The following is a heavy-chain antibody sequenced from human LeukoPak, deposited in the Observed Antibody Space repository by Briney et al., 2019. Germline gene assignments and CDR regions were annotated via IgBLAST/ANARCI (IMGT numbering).Heavy chain of an antibody. J-gene: IGHJ4*02. CDR2: IWYDGSNK. CDR1: GFTFSSYG. V-gene: IGHV3-33*01. CDR3: ARERIYYGSGNFYFDY. D-gene: IGHD3-10*01. Sequence: PGRSLRLSCAASGFTFSSYGMHWVRQAPGKGLEWVAVIWYDGSNKYYADSVKGRFTISRDNSKNTLYLQMNSLRAEDTALYYCARERIYYGSGNFYFDYWGQGTLVTVSS.